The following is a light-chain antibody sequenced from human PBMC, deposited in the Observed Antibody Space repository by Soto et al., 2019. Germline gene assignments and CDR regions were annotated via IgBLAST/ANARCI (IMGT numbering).Light chain of an antibody. V-gene: IGLV2-14*01. CDR3: SSYTIVSTLI. CDR1: SSDVGAYDY. J-gene: IGLJ2*01. Sequence: QSALTQPASVSGSPGQSITISCTGTSSDVGAYDYVSWYQQHPGKAPKLMIYEVSNRPSGVSIRFSGSKSGSTASLTISSLQPEDAADYYCSSYTIVSTLIFGGGTKLTVL. CDR2: EVS.